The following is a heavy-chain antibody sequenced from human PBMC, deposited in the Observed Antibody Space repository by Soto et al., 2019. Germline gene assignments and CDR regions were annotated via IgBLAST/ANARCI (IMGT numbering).Heavy chain of an antibody. V-gene: IGHV3-30*18. Sequence: PGGSLRLSCAASGFTFRSSGMHWVRQAPGKGLEWVALISYDGSNKYYTDSVKGRFTISRDNSKNTLCLQMNSLRTEDTAVYYCAKDLIVVIPAAPSWFDPWGQGTLVTVSS. CDR2: ISYDGSNK. J-gene: IGHJ5*02. CDR3: AKDLIVVIPAAPSWFDP. D-gene: IGHD2-2*01. CDR1: GFTFRSSG.